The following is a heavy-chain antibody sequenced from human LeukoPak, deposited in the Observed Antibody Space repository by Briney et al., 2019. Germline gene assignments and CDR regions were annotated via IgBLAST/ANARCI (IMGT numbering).Heavy chain of an antibody. V-gene: IGHV3-21*01. CDR3: ARDVYSSGWTTIFDY. J-gene: IGHJ4*02. D-gene: IGHD6-19*01. Sequence: GGSLRLSCAASGFTFSSYSMNWVRQAPGKGLEWVSYISSTNYYTYYADSVKGRFTISRDDAKNSLYLQMNSLRAEDTAVYYCARDVYSSGWTTIFDYWGQGTLVTVSS. CDR1: GFTFSSYS. CDR2: ISSTNYYT.